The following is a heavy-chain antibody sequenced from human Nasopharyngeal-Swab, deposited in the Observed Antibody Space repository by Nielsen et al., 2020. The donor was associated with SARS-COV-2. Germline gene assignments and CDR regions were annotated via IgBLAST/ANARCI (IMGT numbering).Heavy chain of an antibody. D-gene: IGHD4-17*01. Sequence: SETLSLTCTVSGGSISSGGYYWSWIRQHPGKGLEWIGYIYYSGSTYYNPSLKIRVTISVDTSKNQFSLKLSSVTAADTAVYYCARQFRYGVHFDYWGQGTLVTVSS. CDR1: GGSISSGGYY. CDR3: ARQFRYGVHFDY. V-gene: IGHV4-31*03. J-gene: IGHJ4*02. CDR2: IYYSGST.